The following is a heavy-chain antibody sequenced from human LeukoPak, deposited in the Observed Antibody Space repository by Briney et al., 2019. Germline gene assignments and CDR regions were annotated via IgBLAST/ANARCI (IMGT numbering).Heavy chain of an antibody. D-gene: IGHD2-2*02. J-gene: IGHJ5*02. V-gene: IGHV4-31*03. CDR2: IYYSGST. CDR1: GGSISSSSYY. CDR3: ARVDCSSTSCYTFNPPWFDP. Sequence: PSETLSLTCTVSGGSISSSSYYWSWIRQHPGKGLEWIGYIYYSGSTYYNPSLKSRVTISVDTSKNQFSLKLSSVTAADTAVYYCARVDCSSTSCYTFNPPWFDPWGQGILVTVSS.